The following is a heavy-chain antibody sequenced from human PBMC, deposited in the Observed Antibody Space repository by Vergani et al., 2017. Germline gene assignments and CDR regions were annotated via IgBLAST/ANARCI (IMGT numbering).Heavy chain of an antibody. Sequence: EVQLLESGGGLVQPGGSLRLSCAASGFTFSSYAMSWVRQAPGKGLEWVSAISGSGGSTYYADSVKGRFTISRDNSKNTLYLQMNSLRAEDTAVYYCARVISRRRLSIDSSSWYGFDYWGQGTLVTVSS. CDR2: ISGSGGST. D-gene: IGHD6-13*01. V-gene: IGHV3-23*01. J-gene: IGHJ4*02. CDR1: GFTFSSYA. CDR3: ARVISRRRLSIDSSSWYGFDY.